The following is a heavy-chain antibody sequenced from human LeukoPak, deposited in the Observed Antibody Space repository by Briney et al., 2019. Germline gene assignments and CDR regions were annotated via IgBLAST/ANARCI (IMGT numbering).Heavy chain of an antibody. Sequence: ASVKVSCKASGYTFTSYGISWVRQAPGQGLEWMGWISAYNGNTNYAQKLQGRVTITTDTSTSTAYMELRSLRSDDTAVYYCARDLQYYDFWSGYSPDYYMDVWGKGTTVTVSS. J-gene: IGHJ6*03. D-gene: IGHD3-3*01. V-gene: IGHV1-18*01. CDR3: ARDLQYYDFWSGYSPDYYMDV. CDR1: GYTFTSYG. CDR2: ISAYNGNT.